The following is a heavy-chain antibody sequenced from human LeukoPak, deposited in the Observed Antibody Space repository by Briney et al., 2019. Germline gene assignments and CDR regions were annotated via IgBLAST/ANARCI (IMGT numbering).Heavy chain of an antibody. CDR3: ARTTMVRGTYYMDV. J-gene: IGHJ6*03. CDR2: NSGST. D-gene: IGHD3-10*01. V-gene: IGHV4-39*07. CDR1: GGSISTSNYY. Sequence: SETLSLTCTVSGGSISTSNYYWGWIRQPPGKGLEWIGNNSGSTYYSPSLRSRVTISLDTSRNQFSLKLSSVTAADTAVYYCARTTMVRGTYYMDVWGKGTAVTVSS.